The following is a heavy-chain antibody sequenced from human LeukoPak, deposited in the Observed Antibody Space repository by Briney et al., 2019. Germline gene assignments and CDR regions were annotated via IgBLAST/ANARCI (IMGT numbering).Heavy chain of an antibody. CDR2: ISSSSSTI. CDR3: ATGYSSSWLFDY. CDR1: GFTFSSYA. Sequence: PGGSLRLSCAASGFTFSSYALHWVRQAPGKGLEWVSYISSSSSTIYYADSVKGRFTISRDNAKNSLYLQMNSLRDEDTAVYYCATGYSSSWLFDYWGQGTLVTVSS. V-gene: IGHV3-48*02. D-gene: IGHD6-13*01. J-gene: IGHJ4*02.